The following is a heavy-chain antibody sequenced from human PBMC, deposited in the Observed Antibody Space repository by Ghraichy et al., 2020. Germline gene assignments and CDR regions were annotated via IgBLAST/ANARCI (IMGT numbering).Heavy chain of an antibody. CDR3: ARIRRGELLTGGWIDP. J-gene: IGHJ5*02. D-gene: IGHD3-10*01. V-gene: IGHV4-39*02. CDR2: IDYSGTT. Sequence: SQTLSLTCTVSGVSIISSNYYWVWIRQPPGKGLERIGSIDYSGTTYYNPSLKSRVITSVDTSKNDISLKMRSVTAADTAVYYCARIRRGELLTGGWIDPWGQGTLVTVSS. CDR1: GVSIISSNYY.